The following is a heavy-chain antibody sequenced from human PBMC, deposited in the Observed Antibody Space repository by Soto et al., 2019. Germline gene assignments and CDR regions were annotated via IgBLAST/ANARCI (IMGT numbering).Heavy chain of an antibody. D-gene: IGHD2-2*01. V-gene: IGHV3-30-3*01. CDR1: GFTFSSYA. J-gene: IGHJ4*02. CDR3: ARDFVQLYDY. Sequence: PGGSLRLSCAASGFTFSSYAMHWVRQAPGKGLEWVAVISYDGSNKYYADSVKGRFTISRDNSKNTLYLQMNSLGAEDTAVYYCARDFVQLYDYWGQGTLVTVSS. CDR2: ISYDGSNK.